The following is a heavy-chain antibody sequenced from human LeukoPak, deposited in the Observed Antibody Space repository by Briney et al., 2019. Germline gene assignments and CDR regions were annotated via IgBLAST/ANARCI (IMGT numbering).Heavy chain of an antibody. CDR2: IYTSGST. Sequence: KPSETLSLTCTVSGCSIINYYWSWIRQPAGKGLEWIGRIYTSGSTNYNPSLKSRVTLSVDTSKNQFSLKLTSVTAADTAVYYCAGGRITLFGVDPEPNWFDPWGQGTLVTVSS. CDR3: AGGRITLFGVDPEPNWFDP. J-gene: IGHJ5*02. V-gene: IGHV4-4*07. D-gene: IGHD3-3*01. CDR1: GCSIINYY.